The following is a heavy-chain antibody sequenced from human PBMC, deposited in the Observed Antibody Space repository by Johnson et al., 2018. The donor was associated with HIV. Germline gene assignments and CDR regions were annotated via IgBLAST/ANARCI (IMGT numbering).Heavy chain of an antibody. CDR1: GFTFSSYA. CDR2: ISYDGSNK. CDR3: ARDRNHYDFWSGYYYDAFDI. V-gene: IGHV3-30*04. J-gene: IGHJ3*02. D-gene: IGHD3-3*01. Sequence: QMLLVESGGGVVQPGRSLRLSCAASGFTFSSYAMHWVRQAPGKGLEWVAVISYDGSNKYYADSVKGRFTISRDNSKNTLYLQMNSLRAEDTAVYYCARDRNHYDFWSGYYYDAFDIWGQGTMVTVSS.